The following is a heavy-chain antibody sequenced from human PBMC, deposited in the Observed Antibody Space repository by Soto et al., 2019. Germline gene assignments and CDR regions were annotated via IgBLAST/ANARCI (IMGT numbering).Heavy chain of an antibody. CDR3: ARDRYNRNYGEKPYYYVMDV. D-gene: IGHD1-7*01. V-gene: IGHV3-48*03. CDR1: GFTFSSDE. CDR2: ISSSGYTI. J-gene: IGHJ6*02. Sequence: PGGSLRLSCVASGFTFSSDEMNWVRQAPGKGLEWISHISSSGYTIYYADSVKGRSTISRDNARNLLYLQMNSLRAEDTALYYCARDRYNRNYGEKPYYYVMDVWGQGITVTVSS.